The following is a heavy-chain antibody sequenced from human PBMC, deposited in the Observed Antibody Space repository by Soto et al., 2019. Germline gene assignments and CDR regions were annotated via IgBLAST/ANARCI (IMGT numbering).Heavy chain of an antibody. CDR3: AKLTGWFGAVDI. V-gene: IGHV3-23*01. Sequence: EVPLLESGGGLVQPGGSLRLSYAASGFTFSSYAMSWVRQAPGKGLEWVSAISGSGGSTYYADSVKGRFTISRDNSKNTLYLQMNSLSAEDTAVYYCAKLTGWFGAVDIWGQGTMVTVSS. J-gene: IGHJ3*02. CDR2: ISGSGGST. D-gene: IGHD3-10*01. CDR1: GFTFSSYA.